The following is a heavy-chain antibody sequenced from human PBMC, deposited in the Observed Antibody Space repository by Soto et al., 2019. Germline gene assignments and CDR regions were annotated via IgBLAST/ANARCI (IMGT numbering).Heavy chain of an antibody. CDR1: GGSISSGDYY. Sequence: SETLSLTCTVSGGSISSGDYYWSWIRQPPGKGLEWIGYIYYSGSTYYNPSLKSRVTISVDTSKNQFSLRLTSVTAADTAIYYCARQLPVGATSWFDPWGQGTLVTV. V-gene: IGHV4-30-4*01. CDR3: ARQLPVGATSWFDP. J-gene: IGHJ5*02. D-gene: IGHD1-26*01. CDR2: IYYSGST.